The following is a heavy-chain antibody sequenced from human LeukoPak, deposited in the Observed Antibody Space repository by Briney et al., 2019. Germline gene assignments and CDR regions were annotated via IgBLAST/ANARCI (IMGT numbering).Heavy chain of an antibody. D-gene: IGHD6-19*01. J-gene: IGHJ4*02. CDR1: GFTFSSYS. V-gene: IGHV3-21*01. CDR2: ISRSSSYI. Sequence: GGSLRLSCAASGFTFSSYSMNWVRQAPGKGLEWVSSISRSSSYIYYADSVKGRFTISRDNAKNSLYLQMNSLRAEDTAVYYCARPFGSSGSNSASFGYWGQGTLVTVSS. CDR3: ARPFGSSGSNSASFGY.